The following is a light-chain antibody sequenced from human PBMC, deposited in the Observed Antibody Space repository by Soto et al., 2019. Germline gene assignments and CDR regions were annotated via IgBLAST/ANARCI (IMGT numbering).Light chain of an antibody. CDR1: SSDVGKYKF. V-gene: IGLV2-14*02. J-gene: IGLJ1*01. CDR2: EVT. CDR3: SSYTNINTRACV. Sequence: QSVLTQPASVSGSPGQSISISCTGTSSDVGKYKFVSWYQQHPGKAPKLIIYEVTDRPSGVSNRFSGSKSGNTASLTISGLQAEDEAEYYCSSYTNINTRACVFGTGTKLTVL.